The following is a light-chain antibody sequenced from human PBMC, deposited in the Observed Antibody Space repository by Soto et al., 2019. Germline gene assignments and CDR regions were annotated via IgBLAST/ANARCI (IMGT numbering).Light chain of an antibody. CDR3: MQGTHWPPT. V-gene: IGKV2-30*02. J-gene: IGKJ5*01. Sequence: DIVMTQSPLSLPVTPGEAASISCRSSQSLLHKNGNTYLNWFHQRPGQSPRRLIYKVSNRDSGVPDRFSGSGSGTDFTLKISRVEAEDVGVYYCMQGTHWPPTFGQGTDWRL. CDR2: KVS. CDR1: QSLLHKNGNTY.